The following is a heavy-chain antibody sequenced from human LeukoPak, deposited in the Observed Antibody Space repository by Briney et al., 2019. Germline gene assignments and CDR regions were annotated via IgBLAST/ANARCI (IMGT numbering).Heavy chain of an antibody. V-gene: IGHV4-4*07. CDR2: MCTSGNT. Sequence: SETLSLTCAVSGGSISSYYWSWIRQPAGKGLEWIGRMCTSGNTNYNPSLKSRVTMSVDTSKNQFSLKLSSVTAADTAVYYCAREGLDTAMVPFFDNWGQGTLVTVSS. D-gene: IGHD5-18*01. J-gene: IGHJ4*02. CDR3: AREGLDTAMVPFFDN. CDR1: GGSISSYY.